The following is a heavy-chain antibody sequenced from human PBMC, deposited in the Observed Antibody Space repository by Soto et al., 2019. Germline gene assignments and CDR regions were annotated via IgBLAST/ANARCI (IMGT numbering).Heavy chain of an antibody. CDR1: GGSISSYY. CDR3: ARDIAADDY. CDR2: IYYSGST. Sequence: SGTLALTSTVSGGSISSYYWSWIRQPPGKGLEWIGYIYYSGSTNYNPSLKSRVTISVDTSKNQFSLKLSSVTAADTDVYYCARDIAADDYWGQGTLVTVSS. D-gene: IGHD6-13*01. J-gene: IGHJ4*02. V-gene: IGHV4-59*01.